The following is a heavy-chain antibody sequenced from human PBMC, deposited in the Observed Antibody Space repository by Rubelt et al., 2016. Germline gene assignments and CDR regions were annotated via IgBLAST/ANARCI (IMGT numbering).Heavy chain of an antibody. V-gene: IGHV4-39*01. CDR2: IDYSGAT. CDR1: GGSITSNNYH. D-gene: IGHD2-8*01. Sequence: QLQLQESGPGLVKPSETLSLTCSVSGGSITSNNYHWGWIRQPPGKGLEWIGTIDYSGATYYNPSLKSRVTIFVDTSKNQFSLKLSSWTAADAAVYYCARYDGVMGQNDPWGQGTLVTVSS. J-gene: IGHJ5*02. CDR3: ARYDGVMGQNDP.